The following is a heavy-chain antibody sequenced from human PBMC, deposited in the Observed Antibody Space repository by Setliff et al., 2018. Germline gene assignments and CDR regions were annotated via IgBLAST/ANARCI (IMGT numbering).Heavy chain of an antibody. Sequence: ASVKVSCKTSGYTYISYGLSWMRQAPGQGLEWMGWIHPNSGDTNYAQKFQGRVTMTRDTSISTAYMELSSLTYEDTAVYYCARSAISGTTKKYYYYMDVWGQGTTVTVSS. CDR2: IHPNSGDT. J-gene: IGHJ6*03. V-gene: IGHV1-2*02. D-gene: IGHD1-7*01. CDR1: GYTYISYG. CDR3: ARSAISGTTKKYYYYMDV.